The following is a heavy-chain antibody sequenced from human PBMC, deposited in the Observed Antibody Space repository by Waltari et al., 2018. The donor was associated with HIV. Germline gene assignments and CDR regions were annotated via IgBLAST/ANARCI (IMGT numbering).Heavy chain of an antibody. CDR3: VRGGRVAAPYYGMDV. CDR1: GGSVSPGDYY. V-gene: IGHV4-30-4*08. J-gene: IGHJ6*02. Sequence: VQLQESGPGLVKPSQTLSLACSVSGGSVSPGDYYWTWIRKSPGKGLEWLGHIFYAAGSYYNPSLGNRVSASLDKANNQISLTLRSVTAADTAIYYCVRGGRVAAPYYGMDVWGPGTTVIVAS. D-gene: IGHD6-13*01. CDR2: IFYAAGS.